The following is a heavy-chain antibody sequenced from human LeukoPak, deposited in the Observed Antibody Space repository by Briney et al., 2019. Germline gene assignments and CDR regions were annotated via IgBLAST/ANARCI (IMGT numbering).Heavy chain of an antibody. J-gene: IGHJ4*02. D-gene: IGHD6-19*01. V-gene: IGHV3-21*01. CDR1: GFTFSSYS. CDR2: ISSSSSYI. Sequence: GGSLRLSCAASGFTFSSYSMNWVRQAPGKGLEWVSSISSSSSYIYYADSVKGRFTISRDNAKNSLYLQMNSLRAEDTAVYYSARGSTSASSGWYGYFDYWGQGTLVTVSS. CDR3: ARGSTSASSGWYGYFDY.